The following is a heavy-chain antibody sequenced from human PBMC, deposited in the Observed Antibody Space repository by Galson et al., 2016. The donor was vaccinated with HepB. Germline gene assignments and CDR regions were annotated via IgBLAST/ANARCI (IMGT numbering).Heavy chain of an antibody. CDR1: GFTFSTYA. D-gene: IGHD6-13*01. V-gene: IGHV3-23*01. CDR2: ISGSGDTT. CDR3: AKWSDAAATY. Sequence: SLRLSCAGTGFTFSTYAMSWVRQAPGKRLEWVSAISGSGDTTYYADSVKGRFSISRDNSKNTLYPQMSSLTAEDTAVYYCAKWSDAAATYWGQGALVTVSS. J-gene: IGHJ4*02.